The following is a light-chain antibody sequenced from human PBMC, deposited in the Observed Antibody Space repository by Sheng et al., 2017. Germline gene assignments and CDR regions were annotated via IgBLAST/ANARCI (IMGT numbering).Light chain of an antibody. Sequence: DIQMTQSPPSLSASVGDRVTITCQASHDINNYLNWYQQKPGKAPRLLIYDTSNLATGVPSRFSGSRSGTEFTFTISSLQPDDIATYYCQQYDNLPYTFGPGDQTGDQT. V-gene: IGKV1-33*01. CDR2: DTS. CDR3: QQYDNLPYT. CDR1: HDINNY. J-gene: IGKJ2*01.